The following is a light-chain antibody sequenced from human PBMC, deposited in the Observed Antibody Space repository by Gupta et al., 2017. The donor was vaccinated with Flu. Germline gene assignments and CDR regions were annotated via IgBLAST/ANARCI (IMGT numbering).Light chain of an antibody. CDR2: DAS. J-gene: IGKJ2*02. Sequence: EIVFTQSPATLSLSPGERATLSCRASQSVSSYLAWYQQKPGQAPRLLIYDASTRATGIPARFSGSGSGTDFTLTISSLEPEDFAVYYCQQRSNWPLCTFGQGTKLEIK. V-gene: IGKV3-11*01. CDR1: QSVSSY. CDR3: QQRSNWPLCT.